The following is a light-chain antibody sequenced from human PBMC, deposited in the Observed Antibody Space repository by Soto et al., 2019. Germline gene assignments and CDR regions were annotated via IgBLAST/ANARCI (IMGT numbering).Light chain of an antibody. CDR1: QSVTSD. CDR3: QQYGGSTRT. CDR2: GAS. Sequence: EIVMTQSPATLSVSPGERATLSCRASQSVTSDLAWYQQKPGQAPRLLIYGASTRATGIAARFSGSGSGTDFTLTISSLEPEDFAVYYCQQYGGSTRTFGQGTKVDIK. J-gene: IGKJ1*01. V-gene: IGKV3-15*01.